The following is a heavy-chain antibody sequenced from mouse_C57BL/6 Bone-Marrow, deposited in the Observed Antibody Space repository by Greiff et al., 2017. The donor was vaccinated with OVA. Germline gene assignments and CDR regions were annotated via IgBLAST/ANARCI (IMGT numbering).Heavy chain of an antibody. D-gene: IGHD1-1*01. CDR1: GFSLTSYG. CDR2: IWGVGST. J-gene: IGHJ1*03. CDR3: ASEMDYGSSHWYFDV. V-gene: IGHV2-6*01. Sequence: VKLMESGPGLVAPSQSLSITCTVSGFSLTSYGVDWVRQSPGKGLEWLGVIWGVGSTNYTSALKSRLSISKDNSKSQVFLKMNSLQTDDTAMYYCASEMDYGSSHWYFDVWGTGTTVTVSS.